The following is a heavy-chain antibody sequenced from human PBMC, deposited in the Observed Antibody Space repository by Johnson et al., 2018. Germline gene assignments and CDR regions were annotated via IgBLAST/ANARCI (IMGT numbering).Heavy chain of an antibody. CDR1: GFTFGAFS. CDR2: IRTKPHGGTT. Sequence: VQLVQSGGGLVQPGRSLRLSCTTSGFTFGAFSMNWVRQAPGKGLEWVTLIRTKPHGGTTDYAPSVNGRFTVSSDDSIGIVYLQMNSLNTEDTAVYDCARIGGYDFGRPYYGYMDGWGEGTTVTVSS. J-gene: IGHJ6*03. CDR3: ARIGGYDFGRPYYGYMDG. D-gene: IGHD3-16*01. V-gene: IGHV3-49*04.